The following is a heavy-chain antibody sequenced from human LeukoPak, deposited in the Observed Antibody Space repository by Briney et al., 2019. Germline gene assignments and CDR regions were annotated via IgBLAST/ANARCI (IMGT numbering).Heavy chain of an antibody. Sequence: ASVKVSCKASGYTFTSYTMHWVRQAPGQRLEWMGWIITGNGNTKYSQEFQGRVTITRDTSASTAYMELSRLRSDDAAVYYCARTYSSGWYLDYWGQGTLVTVSS. J-gene: IGHJ4*02. CDR3: ARTYSSGWYLDY. D-gene: IGHD6-19*01. CDR2: IITGNGNT. CDR1: GYTFTSYT. V-gene: IGHV1-3*04.